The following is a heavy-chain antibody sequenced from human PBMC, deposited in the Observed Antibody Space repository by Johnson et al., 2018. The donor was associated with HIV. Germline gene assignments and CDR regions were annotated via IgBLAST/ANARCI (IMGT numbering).Heavy chain of an antibody. V-gene: IGHV3-15*01. J-gene: IGHJ3*02. CDR2: IKRRTDSGTT. CDR1: GFTFSNAW. Sequence: VQLVESGGGLVKPGGSLRLSCAASGFTFSNAWMSWVRQAPGMGLEWIGHIKRRTDSGTTDYGAPVKGRFSISRDDSKNTLYLQMNNLRAEDTAVYYCAKDIYSGSYLNRNDAFDIWGQGTMVTVSS. CDR3: AKDIYSGSYLNRNDAFDI. D-gene: IGHD1-26*01.